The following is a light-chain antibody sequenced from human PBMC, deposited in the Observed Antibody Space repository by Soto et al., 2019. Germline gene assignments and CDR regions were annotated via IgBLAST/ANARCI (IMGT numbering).Light chain of an antibody. Sequence: QSALTQPASVSGSPGQSITISCSGTRSDVGGYNYVSWYQQHPGKAPKLMIYDVSHRPSGVSNRFSGSKSGNTASLTISGLQAEDEADYSCSSYADSGTLGVFGGGTQLTVL. CDR3: SSYADSGTLGV. V-gene: IGLV2-14*03. CDR1: RSDVGGYNY. J-gene: IGLJ7*01. CDR2: DVS.